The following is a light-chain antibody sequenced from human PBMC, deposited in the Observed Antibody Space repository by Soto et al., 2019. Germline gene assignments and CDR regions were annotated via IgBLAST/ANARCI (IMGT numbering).Light chain of an antibody. CDR2: EVD. CDR3: SSYAGSPGV. V-gene: IGLV2-23*02. CDR1: TSDVGIYNL. Sequence: QSALTQPASVSGSPGQSITISCSGTTSDVGIYNLVSWYQQHPGKAPKLVIYEVDKRPSGVSNRFSGSRSGNTASLTISGLESEDEADYYCSSYAGSPGVFGGGTKLTVL. J-gene: IGLJ3*02.